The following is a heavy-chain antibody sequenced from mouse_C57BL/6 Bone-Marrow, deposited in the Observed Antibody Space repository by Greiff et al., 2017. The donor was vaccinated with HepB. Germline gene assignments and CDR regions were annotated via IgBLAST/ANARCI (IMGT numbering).Heavy chain of an antibody. J-gene: IGHJ1*03. CDR3: ARNDYSNYNWYFDV. CDR1: GYTFPSYW. V-gene: IGHV1-72*01. D-gene: IGHD2-5*01. CDR2: IYPNSGGT. Sequence: VQLQHPGAELVKPGASVKLSCKASGYTFPSYWMHWVKQRPGRGLEWIGRIYPNSGGTKYNEKFKSKATLTVDKPSSTAYMQLSSLTSEDSAVYYCARNDYSNYNWYFDVWGTGTTVTVSS.